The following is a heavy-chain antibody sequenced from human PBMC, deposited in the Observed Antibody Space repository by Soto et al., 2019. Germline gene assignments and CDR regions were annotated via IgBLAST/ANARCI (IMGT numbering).Heavy chain of an antibody. J-gene: IGHJ4*02. CDR1: GGLFSSFA. D-gene: IGHD3-16*01. V-gene: IGHV1-69*13. CDR2: IIPVFGTT. CDR3: ARGGGPYVWFNEF. Sequence: SVKVSCKDSGGLFSSFAISWVRQAPGQGLEWMGGIIPVFGTTNYAQKFQGRVTITADESTNTAYMELSSLTSDDTAMYYCARGGGPYVWFNEFWGKGTQVTDSS.